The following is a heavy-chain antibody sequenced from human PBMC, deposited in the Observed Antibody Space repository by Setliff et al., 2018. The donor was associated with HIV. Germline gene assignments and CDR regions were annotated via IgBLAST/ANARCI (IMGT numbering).Heavy chain of an antibody. V-gene: IGHV4-31*03. Sequence: SETLSLTCTVSGGSISSGGYYWNWIRQYPVKGLEWIGHIYYNGRTLFNPALGTRLNMSVDTSENQFSLHLNSVTASDTAVYYCVRERRRSPLSYGLDVWGQGTTVTVSS. J-gene: IGHJ6*02. CDR3: VRERRRSPLSYGLDV. CDR2: IYYNGRT. CDR1: GGSISSGGYY.